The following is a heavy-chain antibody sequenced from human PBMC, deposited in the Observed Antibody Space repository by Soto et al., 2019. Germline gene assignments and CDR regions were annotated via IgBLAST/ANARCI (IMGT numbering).Heavy chain of an antibody. CDR1: GGSFCGYY. V-gene: IGHV4-34*01. CDR2: INHSGST. CDR3: ARGGLEKDILAGYPMAYGMDV. Sequence: SETMSLTCPVYGGSFCGYYWSWIRQPPGKGLEWIGEINHSGSTNYNPSLKSRVTISVDTSKNQFSLKLSSVTAADTAVYYCARGGLEKDILAGYPMAYGMDVWAKGTTVTVS. J-gene: IGHJ6*04. D-gene: IGHD3-9*01.